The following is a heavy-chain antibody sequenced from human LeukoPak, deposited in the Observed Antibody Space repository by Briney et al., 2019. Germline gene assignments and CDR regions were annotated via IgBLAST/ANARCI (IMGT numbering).Heavy chain of an antibody. CDR2: INPDGSIE. CDR1: VFTFNSDW. V-gene: IGHV3-7*01. CDR3: ATEVWYRFDY. D-gene: IGHD2-15*01. Sequence: GGSLRLSCAASVFTFNSDWMGWVRQAPGKGLECVAKINPDGSIEQYVDSVKGRFTISRDNSKKSLYLQMNSLRVEDTAVYYCATEVWYRFDYWGQGTLVTVSP. J-gene: IGHJ4*02.